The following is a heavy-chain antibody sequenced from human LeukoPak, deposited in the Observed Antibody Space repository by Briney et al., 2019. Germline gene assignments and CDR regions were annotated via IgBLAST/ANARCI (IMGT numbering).Heavy chain of an antibody. J-gene: IGHJ3*02. CDR2: IIPILGIA. D-gene: IGHD3-9*01. CDR3: ASGKRLRYFDWLSRTTDAFDI. Sequence: SVKVSCKASGGTFSSYAISWVRQAPGQGLEWMGRIIPILGIANYAQKFQGRVTITADKSTSTAYMELSSLRSEDTAVYYSASGKRLRYFDWLSRTTDAFDIWGQGTMVTVSS. CDR1: GGTFSSYA. V-gene: IGHV1-69*04.